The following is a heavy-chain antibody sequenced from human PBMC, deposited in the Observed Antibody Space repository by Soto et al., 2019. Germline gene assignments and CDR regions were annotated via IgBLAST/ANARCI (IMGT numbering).Heavy chain of an antibody. CDR3: AGSPYDFWRGSLNWFDP. J-gene: IGHJ5*02. D-gene: IGHD3-3*01. CDR1: GGSISSYY. Sequence: SETLSLTCTVSGGSISSYYWSWIRRPPGKGLEWIGYIYYSGSTNYNPSLKSRVTISVDTSKNQFSLKLIFGPAADPAVFFCAGSPYDFWRGSLNWFDPWGQGTLVTVSS. CDR2: IYYSGST. V-gene: IGHV4-59*08.